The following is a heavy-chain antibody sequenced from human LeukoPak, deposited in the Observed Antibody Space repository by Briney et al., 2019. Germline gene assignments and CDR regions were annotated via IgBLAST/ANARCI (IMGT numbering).Heavy chain of an antibody. J-gene: IGHJ6*03. CDR3: ARTYYDFWSGYPPANYMDV. CDR1: GYTFTSYG. V-gene: IGHV1-18*01. D-gene: IGHD3-3*01. CDR2: ISAYNGNT. Sequence: ASVKVSCKASGYTFTSYGISWVRQAPGQGLEWMGWISAYNGNTNYAQKLQGRVTMTTDTSTSTAYMELRSLRSDDTAVYYCARTYYDFWSGYPPANYMDVWGEGTTVTVSS.